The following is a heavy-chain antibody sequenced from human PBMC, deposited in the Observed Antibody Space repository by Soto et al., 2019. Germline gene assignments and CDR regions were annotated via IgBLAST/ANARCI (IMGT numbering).Heavy chain of an antibody. CDR1: GFTFTTHA. Sequence: EVQLLESGGGLVQPGGSLRLSCAASGFTFTTHAMNWVRQAPGKGLEWVSSISGSGGTTDYADSVKGRFTISRDNSXNTLYLQMNSLRAEDTAVYYCAKGIGEFSYYGMDVWGQGTTVTVSS. CDR2: ISGSGGTT. J-gene: IGHJ6*02. V-gene: IGHV3-23*01. CDR3: AKGIGEFSYYGMDV. D-gene: IGHD3-10*01.